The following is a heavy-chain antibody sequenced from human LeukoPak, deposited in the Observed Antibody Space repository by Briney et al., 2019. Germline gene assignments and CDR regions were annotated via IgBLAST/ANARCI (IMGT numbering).Heavy chain of an antibody. J-gene: IGHJ6*02. Sequence: PSETLSLTCTVSGGSISSYYRSWIRQPAGKGLEWIGRIYTSGSTNYNPSLKSRVTMSVETSKNQFSLKLSSVTAADTAVYYCARGGPGDFAWLFSSHCYYYYGMDVWGQGTTVTVSS. CDR3: ARGGPGDFAWLFSSHCYYYYGMDV. V-gene: IGHV4-4*07. CDR2: IYTSGST. CDR1: GGSISSYY. D-gene: IGHD3-9*01.